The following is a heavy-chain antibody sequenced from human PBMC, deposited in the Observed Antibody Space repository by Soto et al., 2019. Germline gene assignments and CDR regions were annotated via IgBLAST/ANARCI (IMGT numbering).Heavy chain of an antibody. V-gene: IGHV4-59*01. J-gene: IGHJ6*02. Sequence: SETLSLTCTVSGGSISSYYWSWIRQPPGKGLEWIGYIYYSGSTNYNPSLKSRVTISVDTSKNQFSLKLSSVTAADTAVYYCARDRYYGSGSYYRSPPYYYGMDCWGQGITVTVAS. CDR3: ARDRYYGSGSYYRSPPYYYGMDC. CDR2: IYYSGST. D-gene: IGHD3-10*01. CDR1: GGSISSYY.